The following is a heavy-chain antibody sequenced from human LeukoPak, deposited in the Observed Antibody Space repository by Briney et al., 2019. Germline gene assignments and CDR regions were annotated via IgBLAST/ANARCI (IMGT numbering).Heavy chain of an antibody. CDR3: AVGVRGVKPDYYYYYMDV. Sequence: GASVKVSCKASGYTFTSYGISWVRQAPGQGLEWMGWISAYNGNTNYAQKLQGRVTMTTDTSTSTAYMELRRLRSDDTAVYYCAVGVRGVKPDYYYYYMDVWGKGTTVTISS. D-gene: IGHD3-10*01. CDR2: ISAYNGNT. CDR1: GYTFTSYG. V-gene: IGHV1-18*01. J-gene: IGHJ6*03.